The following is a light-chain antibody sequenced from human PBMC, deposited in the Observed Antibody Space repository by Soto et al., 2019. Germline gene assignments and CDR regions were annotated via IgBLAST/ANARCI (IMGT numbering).Light chain of an antibody. V-gene: IGKV3-20*01. CDR2: RAS. Sequence: VLTQSPGTLSLYQGERATLSCRASQSVSSNYLAWYQQKPGQAPKVLIYRASSRATGIPDRFSGSGSGTDFTLTISRLEPEDFAVYYCQQYGSSPLTFGGGSKVAI. J-gene: IGKJ4*01. CDR3: QQYGSSPLT. CDR1: QSVSSNY.